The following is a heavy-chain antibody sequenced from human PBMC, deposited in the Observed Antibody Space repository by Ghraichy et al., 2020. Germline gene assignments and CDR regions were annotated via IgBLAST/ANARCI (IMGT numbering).Heavy chain of an antibody. Sequence: SETLSLTCTVSGGSISSYYWSWIRQPPGKGLEWIGYIYYSGSTNYNPSLKSRVTISVDTSKNQFSLKLSSVTAADTAVYYCARLDDSSVLVDYWGQGTLVTVSS. CDR1: GGSISSYY. D-gene: IGHD3-22*01. CDR3: ARLDDSSVLVDY. CDR2: IYYSGST. J-gene: IGHJ4*02. V-gene: IGHV4-59*08.